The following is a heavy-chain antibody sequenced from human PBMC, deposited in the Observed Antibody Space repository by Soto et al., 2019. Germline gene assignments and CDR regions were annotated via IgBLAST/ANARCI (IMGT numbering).Heavy chain of an antibody. CDR2: IIPIFGTA. Sequence: ASVKVSCKASGGTFSSYAISWVRQAPGQGLEWMGGIIPIFGTANYAQKFQGRVTITADESTSTAYMELSSLRSEDTAVYYCARDYLRDTSNVWGIAARPAEFDYWGQGTLVTVSS. CDR1: GGTFSSYA. V-gene: IGHV1-69*13. CDR3: ARDYLRDTSNVWGIAARPAEFDY. D-gene: IGHD6-6*01. J-gene: IGHJ4*02.